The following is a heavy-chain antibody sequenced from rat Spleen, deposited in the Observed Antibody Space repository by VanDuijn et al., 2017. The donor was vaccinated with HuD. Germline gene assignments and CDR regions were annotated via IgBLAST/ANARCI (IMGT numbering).Heavy chain of an antibody. Sequence: EVQLVESGGGLVQPGRSLKLSCAASGFTFSNYYMAWVRQAPKKSLEWVATISTSGSRTNYPDSVKGRFTISRDNAKSSLYLQMNSLKSEDTATYYCARLDGFYHYVMDAWGQGASVTVSS. CDR1: GFTFSNYY. CDR3: ARLDGFYHYVMDA. J-gene: IGHJ4*01. V-gene: IGHV5-25*01. CDR2: ISTSGSRT. D-gene: IGHD1-12*03.